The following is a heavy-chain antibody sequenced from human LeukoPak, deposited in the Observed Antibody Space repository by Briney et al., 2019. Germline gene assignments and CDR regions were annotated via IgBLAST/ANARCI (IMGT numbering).Heavy chain of an antibody. CDR1: GFTFSDYY. Sequence: KSGGSLRLSCAASGFTFSDYYISCVRQAPGKGLEWASYISSSGSTIYNADSMKGRFTISRDNAKNSLYLQMNSLRAEDTAVYYCARVVPPYWTDDVNNWFDPWGQGTLVTVSS. CDR2: ISSSGSTI. CDR3: ARVVPPYWTDDVNNWFDP. V-gene: IGHV3-11*01. J-gene: IGHJ5*02. D-gene: IGHD1-1*01.